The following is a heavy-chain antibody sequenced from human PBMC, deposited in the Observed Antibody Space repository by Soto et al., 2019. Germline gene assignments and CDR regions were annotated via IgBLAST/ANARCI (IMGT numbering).Heavy chain of an antibody. V-gene: IGHV3-23*01. CDR1: GFTFSNYD. D-gene: IGHD3-10*01. CDR3: AKELWFGELWSYYYGMDV. CDR2: ISGSGGST. Sequence: PGGSLRLSCAASGFTFSNYDMHWVRQAPGKGLEWVSAISGSGGSTYYADSVKGRFTISRDNSKNTLYLQMNSLRAEDTAVYYCAKELWFGELWSYYYGMDVWGQGTTVTVSS. J-gene: IGHJ6*02.